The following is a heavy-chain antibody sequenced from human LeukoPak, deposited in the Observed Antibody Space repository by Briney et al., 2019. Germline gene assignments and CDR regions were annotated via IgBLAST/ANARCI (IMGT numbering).Heavy chain of an antibody. CDR3: ARALRGRAITMVRGVKYYFDY. V-gene: IGHV3-7*01. CDR2: IKQDGSEK. CDR1: GFTFSSYW. Sequence: GGSLRLSCAASGFTFSSYWMSWVRQAPGKGLEWVANIKQDGSEKYYVDSVKGRFTISRDNAKNSLYLQMNSLRAGDTAVYYCARALRGRAITMVRGVKYYFDYWGQGTLVTVSS. J-gene: IGHJ4*02. D-gene: IGHD3-10*01.